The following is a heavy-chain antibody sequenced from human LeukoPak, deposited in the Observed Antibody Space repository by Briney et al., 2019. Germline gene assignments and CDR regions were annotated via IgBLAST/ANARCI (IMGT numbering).Heavy chain of an antibody. J-gene: IGHJ5*02. CDR1: GYTFTGHY. CDR3: ARFYCSISDCYGQTNWFDP. D-gene: IGHD2-2*01. Sequence: ASVKVSRKAAGYTFTGHYLHWVRQAPGQGLEWMGWINPKSGGSNYAPKFEGRVTMTRDTSITTAYMELHRLTSDDTAVYYCARFYCSISDCYGQTNWFDPWGQGTLVTVSS. CDR2: INPKSGGS. V-gene: IGHV1-2*02.